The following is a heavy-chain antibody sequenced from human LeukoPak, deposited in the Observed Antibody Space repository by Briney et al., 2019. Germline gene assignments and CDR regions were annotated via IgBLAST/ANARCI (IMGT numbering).Heavy chain of an antibody. V-gene: IGHV4-34*01. CDR2: INHSGST. J-gene: IGHJ3*02. D-gene: IGHD6-6*01. CDR1: GGSFSGYY. Sequence: PSETLSLTCAVYGGSFSGYYWSWIRQPPGKGLEWIGEINHSGSTTNNPSLKSRVTITVDTSKNQFSLKLSSVTAADTAVYYCARGGRSAARPKAGGFDNWGQGTMVTVSS. CDR3: ARGGRSAARPKAGGFDN.